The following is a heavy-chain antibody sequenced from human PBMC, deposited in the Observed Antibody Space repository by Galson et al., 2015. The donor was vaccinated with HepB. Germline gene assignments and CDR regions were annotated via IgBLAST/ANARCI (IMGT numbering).Heavy chain of an antibody. CDR1: GFTFDDYA. J-gene: IGHJ6*02. Sequence: SLRLSCAASGFTFDDYAMHWVRQAPGKGLEWVSGISWNSGSIGYADSVKGRFTISRDNAKNSLYLQMNSLRAEDTALYYCAKDMSGSSWSLGPGYYYYGMDVWGQGTTVTVSS. CDR3: AKDMSGSSWSLGPGYYYYGMDV. V-gene: IGHV3-9*01. CDR2: ISWNSGSI. D-gene: IGHD6-13*01.